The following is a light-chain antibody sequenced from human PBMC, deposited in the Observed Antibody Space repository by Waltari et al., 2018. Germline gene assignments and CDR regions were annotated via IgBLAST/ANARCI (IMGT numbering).Light chain of an antibody. J-gene: IGLJ3*02. CDR2: DVT. Sequence: DIGRHDLVSWFQQYPGKVPKLLIYDVTNRPSGVSHRFSGSKSGNTATLTISGLQTEDEADYYCASSRSDSTVVFGGGTKLTVL. V-gene: IGLV2-14*03. CDR1: DIGRHDL. CDR3: ASSRSDSTVV.